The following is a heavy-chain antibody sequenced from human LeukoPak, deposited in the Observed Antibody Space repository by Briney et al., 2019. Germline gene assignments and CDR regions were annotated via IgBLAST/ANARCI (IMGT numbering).Heavy chain of an antibody. CDR3: ARDSVSGGAFDI. CDR1: GFTVSSNY. CDR2: IYSGGST. D-gene: IGHD3-10*01. V-gene: IGHV3-66*01. Sequence: GGSLRLSCAASGFTVSSNYMSWVRQAPGKGLEWVSVIYSGGSTYYADSVKGRFTISRDNSKNTLYLQMGSLRAEDMAVYYCARDSVSGGAFDIWGQGTMVTVSS. J-gene: IGHJ3*02.